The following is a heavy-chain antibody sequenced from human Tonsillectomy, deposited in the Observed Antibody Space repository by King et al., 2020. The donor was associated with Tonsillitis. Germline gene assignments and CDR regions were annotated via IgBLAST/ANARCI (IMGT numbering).Heavy chain of an antibody. V-gene: IGHV4-30-2*01. J-gene: IGHJ6*02. CDR3: ARDAGDYGMDV. Sequence: QLQESGSGLVKPSQTLSLTCAVSGGSISSGGYSWSWIRQPPGKGLEWIGYIYHRESPYYNPSLKGRVTISVDRSKNHLSLNLTSVTAADTAFYYCARDAGDYGMDVWGQGTTVTVSS. CDR1: GGSISSGGYS. D-gene: IGHD4-17*01. CDR2: IYHRESP.